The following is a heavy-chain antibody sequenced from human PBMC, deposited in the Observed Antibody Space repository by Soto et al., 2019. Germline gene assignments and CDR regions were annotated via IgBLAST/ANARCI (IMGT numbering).Heavy chain of an antibody. CDR1: GFTFSSYS. CDR2: ISSSSSTI. V-gene: IGHV3-48*02. D-gene: IGHD6-19*01. CDR3: ARDQQWLGDYYYYYGMDV. J-gene: IGHJ6*02. Sequence: GGSLRLSCAASGFTFSSYSMNWVRQAPGKGLEWVSYISSSSSTIYYADSVKGRFTISRDNAKNSPYLQMNSLRDEDTAVYYCARDQQWLGDYYYYYGMDVWGQGTTVTVSS.